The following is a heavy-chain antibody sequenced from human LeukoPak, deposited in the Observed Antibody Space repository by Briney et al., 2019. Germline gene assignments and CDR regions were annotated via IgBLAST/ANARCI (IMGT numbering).Heavy chain of an antibody. CDR1: GFTFSSYW. J-gene: IGHJ4*02. Sequence: GGSLRLSCAASGFTFSSYWMSWVRQAPGKGLEWVSYISSSGSTIYYADSVKGRFTISRDNAKNSLYLQMNSLRAEDTAVYYCARDPGVSISSGYDYWGQGTLVTVSS. V-gene: IGHV3-48*04. CDR2: ISSSGSTI. CDR3: ARDPGVSISSGYDY. D-gene: IGHD3-22*01.